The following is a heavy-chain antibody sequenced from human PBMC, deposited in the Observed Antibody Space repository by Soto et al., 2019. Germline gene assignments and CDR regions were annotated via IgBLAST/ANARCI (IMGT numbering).Heavy chain of an antibody. D-gene: IGHD5-18*01. CDR3: AKGIPDTGGYYYYSMDV. Sequence: EVKLLDSGGGLVQTGGSLRLSCAASGFTFSSYAMGWVRQAPGKGLDWVSVISGSGGITYSADSVKGRVTISRDNSKNILYLQMNSLRAEDTAVYYCAKGIPDTGGYYYYSMDVWGQGTAVTVSS. CDR2: ISGSGGIT. V-gene: IGHV3-23*01. J-gene: IGHJ6*02. CDR1: GFTFSSYA.